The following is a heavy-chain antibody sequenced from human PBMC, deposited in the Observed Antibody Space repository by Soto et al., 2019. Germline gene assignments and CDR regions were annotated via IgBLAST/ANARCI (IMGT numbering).Heavy chain of an antibody. D-gene: IGHD1-7*01. V-gene: IGHV1-3*01. CDR3: ARGGSEDNWNFRFLGFGLSGGDTAFDY. J-gene: IGHJ4*02. CDR1: GYTFTSYA. CDR2: INAGNGNT. Sequence: QVQLVQSGAEVKKPGASVKVSCKASGYTFTSYAMHWVRQAPGQRLEWMGWINAGNGNTKYSQKFQGRVTITRDTSASTAYMELSSLRSEDTAVYYCARGGSEDNWNFRFLGFGLSGGDTAFDYWGQGTLVTVSS.